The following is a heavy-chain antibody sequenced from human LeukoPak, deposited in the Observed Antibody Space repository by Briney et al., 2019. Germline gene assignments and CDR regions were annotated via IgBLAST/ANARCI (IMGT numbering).Heavy chain of an antibody. V-gene: IGHV3-21*01. CDR2: ISSSSSYI. J-gene: IGHJ4*02. Sequence: MXWXXXXPGKGLEWVSSISSSSSYIYYADSVKGRFTISRDNAKNSLYLQMNSLRAEDTAVYYCARDDYWGQGTLVTVSS. CDR3: ARDDY.